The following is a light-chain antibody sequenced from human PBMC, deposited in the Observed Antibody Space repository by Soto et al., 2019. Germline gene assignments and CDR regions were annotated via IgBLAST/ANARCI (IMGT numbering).Light chain of an antibody. Sequence: QSALTQPASVSGSPGQSITFSCTGTSSDVGTYNLVSWYQQRPGKAPKLMIFESTKRPSGVSNRFSGSKSGNTASLTISGLQAEDEADYYCRSYTGTSSWVFGGGTKLTVL. CDR3: RSYTGTSSWV. CDR1: SSDVGTYNL. CDR2: EST. J-gene: IGLJ3*02. V-gene: IGLV2-23*01.